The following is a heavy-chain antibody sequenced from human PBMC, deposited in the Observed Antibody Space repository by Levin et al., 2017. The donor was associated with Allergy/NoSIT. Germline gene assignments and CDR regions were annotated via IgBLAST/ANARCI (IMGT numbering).Heavy chain of an antibody. Sequence: SQTLSLTCTVSGGSISSSSYYWGWIRQPPGKGLEWIGSIYYSGSTYYNPSLKSRVTISVDTSKNQFSLKLSSVTAADTAVYYCARPYYDSSGFSVVENWGQGTLVTVSS. CDR2: IYYSGST. J-gene: IGHJ4*02. CDR1: GGSISSSSYY. V-gene: IGHV4-39*01. CDR3: ARPYYDSSGFSVVEN. D-gene: IGHD3-22*01.